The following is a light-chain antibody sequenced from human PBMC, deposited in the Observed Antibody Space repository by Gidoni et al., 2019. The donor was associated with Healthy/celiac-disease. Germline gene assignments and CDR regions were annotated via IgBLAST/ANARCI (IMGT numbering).Light chain of an antibody. Sequence: EIVMTQSPATLSVSPGERATLSCRASQSVSSNLAWYQQKPGQAPRLLIYGASTRATGIQARFSGSGSGTEFTLTISSLQSEDFAVYYCQQDNNWPPITFGGXTKVEIK. J-gene: IGKJ4*01. CDR3: QQDNNWPPIT. CDR1: QSVSSN. V-gene: IGKV3-15*01. CDR2: GAS.